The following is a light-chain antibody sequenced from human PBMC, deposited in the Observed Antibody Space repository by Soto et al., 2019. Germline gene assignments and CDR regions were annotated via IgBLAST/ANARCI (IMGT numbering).Light chain of an antibody. CDR3: ATWDDNLNVV. V-gene: IGLV1-44*01. Sequence: QSELTQPPSASGTPGQRVTISCSGSTSNIGSNTVSWYQQVPGTAPKFLVSGNSQRPSGVPDRFSGSKSGTSASLAISGLQSEDEGDYYCATWDDNLNVVFGGGTKLTVL. CDR2: GNS. J-gene: IGLJ2*01. CDR1: TSNIGSNT.